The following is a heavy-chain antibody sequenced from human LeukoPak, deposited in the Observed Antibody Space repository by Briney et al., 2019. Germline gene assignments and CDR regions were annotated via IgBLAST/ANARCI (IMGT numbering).Heavy chain of an antibody. V-gene: IGHV3-30*19. CDR3: ARDLPHWYFDY. CDR2: ISYDGSNK. J-gene: IGHJ4*02. Sequence: GGSLRLSCAASGFTFSNYGMHWVRQAPGKGLEWVAFISYDGSNKYYADSVKGRFTISRDNSKNTLYLQMNSLRAEDTAVYYCARDLPHWYFDYWGQGTLVTVSS. CDR1: GFTFSNYG.